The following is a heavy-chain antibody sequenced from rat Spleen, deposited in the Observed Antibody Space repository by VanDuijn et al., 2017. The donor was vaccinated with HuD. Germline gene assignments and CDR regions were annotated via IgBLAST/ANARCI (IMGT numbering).Heavy chain of an antibody. Sequence: EVQLVESGGGLVQPGRSLKLSCAASGFTFSNYYMAWVRQASTRGLEWVAYITTGGASTYYRDSVKGRFTISRDNTKSTLYLQMDSLRSEDTATYYCTTGVYSLDYWGQGVMVTVSS. D-gene: IGHD1-1*01. CDR1: GFTFSNYY. CDR2: ITTGGAST. J-gene: IGHJ2*01. CDR3: TTGVYSLDY. V-gene: IGHV5-27*01.